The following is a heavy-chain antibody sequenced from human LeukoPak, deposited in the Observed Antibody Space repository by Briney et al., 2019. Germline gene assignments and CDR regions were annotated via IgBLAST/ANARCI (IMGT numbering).Heavy chain of an antibody. CDR1: GGSVSSGDYY. J-gene: IGHJ4*02. V-gene: IGHV4-61*02. CDR3: ARQVMIVVVITSKPHYFDY. Sequence: SETLSLTCTVSGGSVSSGDYYWTWIRQPAGKGLEWIGRIYTSGSTSYSPSLKSRVTISLDTSKNQFSLRLSSVTAADTAVYYCARQVMIVVVITSKPHYFDYWGQGTLVTVSS. D-gene: IGHD3-22*01. CDR2: IYTSGST.